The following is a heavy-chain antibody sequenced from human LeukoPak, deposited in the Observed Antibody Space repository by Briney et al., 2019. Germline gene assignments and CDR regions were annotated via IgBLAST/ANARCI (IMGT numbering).Heavy chain of an antibody. CDR2: INPNSGGT. J-gene: IGHJ4*02. CDR3: ARSNWNPLQPKDY. CDR1: GYTFTGYY. D-gene: IGHD1-20*01. V-gene: IGHV1-2*02. Sequence: GASVQGSCKASGYTFTGYYMHWVRQAPGQELEWMGWINPNSGGTNYAQKFQGRVTMTRDTSISTAYMELSRLRSDDTAVYYCARSNWNPLQPKDYWGQGTLVTVSS.